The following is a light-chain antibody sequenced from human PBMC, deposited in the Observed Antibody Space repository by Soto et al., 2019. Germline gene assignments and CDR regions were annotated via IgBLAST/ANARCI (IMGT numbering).Light chain of an antibody. CDR3: QQYDSYAWT. CDR1: QSISSW. J-gene: IGKJ1*01. Sequence: DIQMTQSPSILSASVGDRVTITCRASQSISSWLAWYQQKPGKAPKLLIYDASSLESGVPSRFSGIGSGTEFTLTIKSMQTDDFATYYCQQYDSYAWTFGQGTKVDI. CDR2: DAS. V-gene: IGKV1-5*01.